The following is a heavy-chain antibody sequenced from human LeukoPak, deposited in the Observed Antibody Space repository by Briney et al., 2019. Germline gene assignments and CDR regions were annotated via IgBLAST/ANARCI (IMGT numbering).Heavy chain of an antibody. CDR3: ARGGADLHGDNWFDP. Sequence: SVKVSCKASGGTLSSYAISWVRQAPGQGLEWMGGIIPIFGTANYAQKFQGRVTITADESTSTAYMELSSLRSEDTAVYYCARGGADLHGDNWFDPWGQGTLVTVSS. J-gene: IGHJ5*02. CDR1: GGTLSSYA. V-gene: IGHV1-69*01. CDR2: IIPIFGTA. D-gene: IGHD3-16*01.